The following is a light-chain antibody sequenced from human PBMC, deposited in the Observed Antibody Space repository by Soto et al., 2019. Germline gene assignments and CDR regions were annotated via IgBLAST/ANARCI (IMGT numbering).Light chain of an antibody. CDR2: EAS. J-gene: IGKJ1*01. CDR1: QSISSW. V-gene: IGKV1-5*03. CDR3: QHYGGSPQT. Sequence: QLTQSPSSLSASLGDRVTIXXRASQSISSWLAWYQQKPGKAPKIXIYEASSLQSGVPSRFSGSGSGTDFTLTISSLQREDFAVYYCQHYGGSPQTFGQGTKVDIK.